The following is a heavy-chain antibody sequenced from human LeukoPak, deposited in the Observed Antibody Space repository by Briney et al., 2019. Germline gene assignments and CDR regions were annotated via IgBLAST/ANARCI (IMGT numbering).Heavy chain of an antibody. D-gene: IGHD2-2*02. CDR1: GFRFSGYW. J-gene: IGHJ5*01. V-gene: IGHV3-74*01. CDR3: ARASHYTIPFDS. Sequence: GGSLRLTCAASGFRFSGYWMHWARQAPGTGLVWVSRINSDGSTTSYADSVKGRFTISRDNAKNTVYLQMNSLRAEDTAVYYCARASHYTIPFDSWGQGTLVTVSS. CDR2: INSDGSTT.